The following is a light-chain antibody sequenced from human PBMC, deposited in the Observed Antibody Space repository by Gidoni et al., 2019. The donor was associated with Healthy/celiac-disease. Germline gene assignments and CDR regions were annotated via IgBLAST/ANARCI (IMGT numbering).Light chain of an antibody. J-gene: IGLJ3*02. CDR1: SSNIGAGYD. Sequence: QSVLTQPPSVSGAPGQRSPISCTGSSSNIGAGYDVHWYQQLPGTAPKLLIYGNSNRPSGVPDRFSGSKSGTSASLAITGLQAEDEADYYCQSYDSSLSGSTVFGGGTKLTVL. CDR3: QSYDSSLSGSTV. V-gene: IGLV1-40*01. CDR2: GNS.